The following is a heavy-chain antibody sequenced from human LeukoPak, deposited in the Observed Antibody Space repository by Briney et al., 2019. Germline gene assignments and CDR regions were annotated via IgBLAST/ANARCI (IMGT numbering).Heavy chain of an antibody. CDR2: ISGDGGTT. D-gene: IGHD3-22*01. CDR3: AKGLYYYDGSGYPD. J-gene: IGHJ4*02. CDR1: GFTVSSNY. Sequence: GGSLRLSCAASGFTVSSNYMSWVRQAPGKGLEWVSSISGDGGTTYYADSVKGRFTISRDNSKNTVFLQMNSLRDEDTAVYYCAKGLYYYDGSGYPDWGQGTLVTVSS. V-gene: IGHV3-23*01.